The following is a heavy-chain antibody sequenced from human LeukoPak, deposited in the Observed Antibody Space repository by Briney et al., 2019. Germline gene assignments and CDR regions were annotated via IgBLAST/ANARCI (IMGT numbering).Heavy chain of an antibody. Sequence: ASVKVSCKASGYTFTGYYMHWVRQAPGQGLEWMGWINPNSGGTNYAQKFQGRVTITADKSTSTAYMELSSLRSEDTAVYYCARDGSGSYTYYYYYYMDVWGKGTTVTVSS. CDR2: INPNSGGT. D-gene: IGHD1-26*01. CDR3: ARDGSGSYTYYYYYYMDV. V-gene: IGHV1-2*02. J-gene: IGHJ6*03. CDR1: GYTFTGYY.